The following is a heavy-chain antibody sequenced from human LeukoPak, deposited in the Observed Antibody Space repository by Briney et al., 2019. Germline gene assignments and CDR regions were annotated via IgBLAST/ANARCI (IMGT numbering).Heavy chain of an antibody. D-gene: IGHD3-9*01. CDR2: IKQDGSDK. CDR3: STHDVLTGYPYFDF. J-gene: IGHJ4*02. V-gene: IGHV3-7*01. Sequence: GGSLRLSCAASGFIFKSYWLSWVRQAPGRGLEWVANIKQDGSDKYYVDSVKGRFTISRDNAKNSLFLQMDSLRAEDTAVYYCSTHDVLTGYPYFDFWGQGTLVTVSS. CDR1: GFIFKSYW.